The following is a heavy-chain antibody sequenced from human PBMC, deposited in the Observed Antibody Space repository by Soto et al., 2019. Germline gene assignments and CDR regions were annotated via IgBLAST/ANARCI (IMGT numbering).Heavy chain of an antibody. CDR1: GGSISSSSYY. CDR2: IYYSGST. D-gene: IGHD6-13*01. CDR3: ATQGSIAAAGTGDY. Sequence: SETLSLTCTVSGGSISSSSYYWGWIRQPPGKGLEWIGSIYYSGSTYYNPSLKSRVTISVDTSKNQFSLKLSSVTAADTAVYYCATQGSIAAAGTGDYWGQGTLVTVSS. V-gene: IGHV4-39*01. J-gene: IGHJ4*02.